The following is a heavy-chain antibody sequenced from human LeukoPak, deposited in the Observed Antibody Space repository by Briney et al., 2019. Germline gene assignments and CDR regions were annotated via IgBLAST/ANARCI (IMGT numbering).Heavy chain of an antibody. D-gene: IGHD3-10*01. CDR2: ISYDGSNK. CDR1: GFTFSSYA. Sequence: PGGSLRLSCAASGFTFSSYAMHWVRQAPGKGLEWVAVISYDGSNKYYADSVKGRFTISRDNSKNTLYLQMNSLRAEDTAVYYCAKSAGSILLWFGELLAGDCWGQGTLVTVSS. V-gene: IGHV3-30-3*02. CDR3: AKSAGSILLWFGELLAGDC. J-gene: IGHJ4*02.